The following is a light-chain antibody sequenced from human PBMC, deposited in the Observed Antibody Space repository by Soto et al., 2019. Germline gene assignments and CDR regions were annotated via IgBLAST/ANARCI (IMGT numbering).Light chain of an antibody. CDR3: LQINSYPYT. CDR1: QGITTY. Sequence: IQLTQSPSSLPASVGDRVTITCRASQGITTYLAWYQQKPGKAPKLLIYAASALQSGVPSRFSGSGSGTDFTLTISSLQLEDFATYYCLQINSYPYTFGQGTKLEIK. V-gene: IGKV1-9*01. CDR2: AAS. J-gene: IGKJ2*01.